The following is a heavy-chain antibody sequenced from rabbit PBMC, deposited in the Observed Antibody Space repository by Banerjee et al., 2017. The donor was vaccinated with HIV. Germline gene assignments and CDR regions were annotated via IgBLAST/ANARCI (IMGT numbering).Heavy chain of an antibody. Sequence: QEQLEESGGDLVKPEGSLTLTCTASGFSFSSNYWICWVRQAPGKGLEWIACIYAGSADDTYYANWAKGRFTISKTSSTTVTLQMTSLTAADTATYFCARSYDAYADNGLKLWGPGTLVTVS. J-gene: IGHJ4*01. D-gene: IGHD6-1*01. V-gene: IGHV1S45*01. CDR1: GFSFSSNYW. CDR2: IYAGSADDT. CDR3: ARSYDAYADNGLKL.